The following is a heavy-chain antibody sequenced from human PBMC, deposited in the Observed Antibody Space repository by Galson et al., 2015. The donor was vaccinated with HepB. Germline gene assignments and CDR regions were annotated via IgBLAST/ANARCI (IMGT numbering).Heavy chain of an antibody. V-gene: IGHV3-53*04. J-gene: IGHJ2*01. CDR3: AASPWDSSGWTGYWYFDL. CDR1: GFTVSSNY. Sequence: SLRLSCAASGFTVSSNYMSWVRQAPGKGLEWVSVIYSGGSTYYADSVKGRFTISRHNSKNTLYLQMNSLRAEDTAVYYCAASPWDSSGWTGYWYFDLWGRGTLVTVSS. D-gene: IGHD6-19*01. CDR2: IYSGGST.